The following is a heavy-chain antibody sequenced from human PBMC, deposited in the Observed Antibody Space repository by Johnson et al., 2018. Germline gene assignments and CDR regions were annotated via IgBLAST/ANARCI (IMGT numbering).Heavy chain of an antibody. CDR3: AYRMAALGQKYFQD. D-gene: IGHD5-12*01. V-gene: IGHV3-23*04. Sequence: VQLVQSGGGLVQPGGSLRLSCAASGFTFSSYAMSWVRQATGKGLEWVSAISDAGGSTYYVDSVKGRFTISRDISKNTLYLQLSSRRGEDSALYYCAYRMAALGQKYFQDWGQGALVTVSS. CDR1: GFTFSSYA. CDR2: ISDAGGST. J-gene: IGHJ1*01.